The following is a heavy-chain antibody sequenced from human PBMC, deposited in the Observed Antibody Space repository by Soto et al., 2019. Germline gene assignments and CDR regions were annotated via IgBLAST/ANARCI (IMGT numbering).Heavy chain of an antibody. V-gene: IGHV4-59*01. Sequence: SETLSLTCTVSGGSISSYYWSWIRQPPGKGLEWIGYIYYSGSTNYNPSLKSRVTISVDTSKNQFSLKLSSVTAADTAVYYCARATRMDYDFWSGYTFDYWGQGTLVTVSS. CDR3: ARATRMDYDFWSGYTFDY. CDR1: GGSISSYY. J-gene: IGHJ4*02. D-gene: IGHD3-3*01. CDR2: IYYSGST.